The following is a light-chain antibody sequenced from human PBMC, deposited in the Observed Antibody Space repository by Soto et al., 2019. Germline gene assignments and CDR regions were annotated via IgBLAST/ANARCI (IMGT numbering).Light chain of an antibody. CDR1: QSVSTN. V-gene: IGKV3-15*01. CDR2: AAS. J-gene: IGKJ3*01. Sequence: EIVVTQSPGILSVSPGDRATLSCRASQSVSTNLAWYQQKPVQAPTLLIYAASTRATGIPARFTGSGCGTDFSRTISSLLSEDFAVYYWQDSSKGPLFTVGPGTRVDIK. CDR3: QDSSKGPLFT.